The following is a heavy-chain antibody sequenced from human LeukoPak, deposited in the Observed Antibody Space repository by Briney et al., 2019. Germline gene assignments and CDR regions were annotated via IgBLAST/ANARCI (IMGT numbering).Heavy chain of an antibody. J-gene: IGHJ4*02. Sequence: GGSLRLSCAASGFTFSSFALNWVRQAPGKGLEWVAVIWYDGSNKYYADSVKGRFTISRDNSKNTLYLQMSSLRAEDTAVYYCAKEFNRGLPDYWGQGTLVTVPS. D-gene: IGHD2-21*01. CDR2: IWYDGSNK. CDR1: GFTFSSFA. CDR3: AKEFNRGLPDY. V-gene: IGHV3-30*02.